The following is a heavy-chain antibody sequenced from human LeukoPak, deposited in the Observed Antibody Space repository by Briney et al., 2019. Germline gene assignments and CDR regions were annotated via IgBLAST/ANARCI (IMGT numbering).Heavy chain of an antibody. Sequence: ASVKVSLKASGYIFTGYYIHWVRQAPGQGLEWMGWVNPTHGGTNFAQKFQGRVTMTRDTSISTAYMELSRLTSDDTAMYYCAIVTTADGYWGQGTPLTVSS. CDR3: AIVTTADGY. J-gene: IGHJ4*02. CDR2: VNPTHGGT. D-gene: IGHD4-17*01. V-gene: IGHV1-2*02. CDR1: GYIFTGYY.